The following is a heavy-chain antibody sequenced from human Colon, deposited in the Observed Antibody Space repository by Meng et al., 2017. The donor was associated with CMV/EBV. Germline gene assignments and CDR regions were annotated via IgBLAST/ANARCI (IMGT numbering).Heavy chain of an antibody. Sequence: GGSLRLSCAASGFDVSDNHINWVRQAPGRGLEWVSTIYGDGYISYGESMKGRFAIFRDNSKNRVFLQMNSLRAEDTAIYYCHGSGGYSYWGQGTLVTVSS. CDR1: GFDVSDNH. CDR2: IYGDGYI. CDR3: HGSGGYSY. D-gene: IGHD1-26*01. J-gene: IGHJ4*02. V-gene: IGHV3-53*01.